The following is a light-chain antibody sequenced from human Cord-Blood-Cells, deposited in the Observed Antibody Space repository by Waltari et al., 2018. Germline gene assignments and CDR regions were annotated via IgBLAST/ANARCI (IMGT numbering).Light chain of an antibody. V-gene: IGKV1-33*01. CDR3: QQYDNLPLT. Sequence: DIQMTQSPSSLSASVGDRVTITCQASQDISNYLNWYQQKPGKAPKLLIYDASNLETGVPSRFSGSGSMTDFTFTISSLQPEDIATYYCQQYDNLPLTFGGRTKVEIK. CDR1: QDISNY. J-gene: IGKJ4*01. CDR2: DAS.